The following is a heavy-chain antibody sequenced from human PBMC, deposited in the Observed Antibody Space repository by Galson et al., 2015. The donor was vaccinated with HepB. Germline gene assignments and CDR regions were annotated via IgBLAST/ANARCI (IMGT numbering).Heavy chain of an antibody. V-gene: IGHV1-18*01. J-gene: IGHJ4*02. CDR3: ARGGGGDYGDPMGGVFDY. CDR2: ISAYNGNT. Sequence: SVKVSCKASGYTFTSYGISWVRQAPGQGLEWMGWISAYNGNTNYAQKLQGRVTMTTDTSTSTAYMEMRSLRSDDTAVYYCARGGGGDYGDPMGGVFDYWGQGPLVTVSS. D-gene: IGHD4-17*01. CDR1: GYTFTSYG.